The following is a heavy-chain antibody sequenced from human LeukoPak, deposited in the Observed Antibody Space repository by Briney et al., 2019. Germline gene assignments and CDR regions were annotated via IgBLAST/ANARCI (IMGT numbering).Heavy chain of an antibody. J-gene: IGHJ4*02. CDR3: AEHRSEVAMAALNY. CDR2: ISGSGDTT. V-gene: IGHV3-23*01. CDR1: GFTFSNFA. D-gene: IGHD5-24*01. Sequence: GGSLRLSCAASGFTFSNFAMSWVRQAPGKGLEWVSGISGSGDTTYYADSVMGRFTISRDSSKNTLFLQMNSLRAEDAAIYYCAEHRSEVAMAALNYWGQGTLVTVSS.